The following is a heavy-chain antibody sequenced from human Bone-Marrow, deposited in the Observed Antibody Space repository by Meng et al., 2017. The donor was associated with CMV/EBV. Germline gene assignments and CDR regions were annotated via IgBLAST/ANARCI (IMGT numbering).Heavy chain of an antibody. CDR3: ARKGGSSWYGDYYYYGMDV. CDR2: IVVGSGNT. J-gene: IGHJ6*02. V-gene: IGHV1-58*01. CDR1: GFTFTSSA. Sequence: SVKVSCKASGFTFTSSAVQWVRQARGQRLEWIGWIVVGSGNTNYAQKFQERVTITRDMSTSTAYMELSSLRSEDTAVYYCARKGGSSWYGDYYYYGMDVWGQGTTVTVSS. D-gene: IGHD6-13*01.